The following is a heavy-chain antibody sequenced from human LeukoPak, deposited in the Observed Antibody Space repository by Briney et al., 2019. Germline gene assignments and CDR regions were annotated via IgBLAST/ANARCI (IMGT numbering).Heavy chain of an antibody. Sequence: GGSLRLSCAASGFTFSTYAISWVRQAPGKGLEWVSTISGSSDSTYYADSVKGRFTISRDNSKNTLYLQMNSLRAEDTAVYYCAKDRAGLVRYYYYGMDVWGQGTTVTVSS. V-gene: IGHV3-23*01. CDR1: GFTFSTYA. D-gene: IGHD6-19*01. J-gene: IGHJ6*02. CDR2: ISGSSDST. CDR3: AKDRAGLVRYYYYGMDV.